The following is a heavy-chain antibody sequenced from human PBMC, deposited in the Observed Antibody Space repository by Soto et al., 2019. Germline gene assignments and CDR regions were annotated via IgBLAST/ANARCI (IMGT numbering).Heavy chain of an antibody. D-gene: IGHD4-17*01. J-gene: IGHJ6*02. CDR1: GFTFSSYG. V-gene: IGHV3-30*18. CDR2: ISYDGSTK. Sequence: LRLSCAASGFTFSSYGMHWVRPAPGKGLEWVAVISYDGSTKYYADSVTGRFTIPRDNSKNTLYLQMNSLRTDDTAVYYCAKDDGGQIGIYYSCGTDLWGQGTTVTVPS. CDR3: AKDDGGQIGIYYSCGTDL.